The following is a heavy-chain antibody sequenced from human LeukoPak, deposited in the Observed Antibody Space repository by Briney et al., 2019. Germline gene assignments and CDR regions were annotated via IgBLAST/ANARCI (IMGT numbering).Heavy chain of an antibody. CDR1: GGSISSYY. D-gene: IGHD3-3*01. Sequence: SETLSLTCTGSGGSISSYYWSWVRQPAGKGLEWIGRIYTSGSTNYNPSLKSRVTMSVDTSKNQFSLKLSSVTAADTAVYYCARGYDFWSGYYTDWGQGTLVTVS. J-gene: IGHJ4*02. V-gene: IGHV4-4*07. CDR3: ARGYDFWSGYYTD. CDR2: IYTSGST.